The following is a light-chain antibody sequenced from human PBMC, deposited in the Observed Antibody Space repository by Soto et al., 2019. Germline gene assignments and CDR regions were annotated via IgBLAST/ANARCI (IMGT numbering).Light chain of an antibody. CDR2: DVS. V-gene: IGLV2-14*03. Sequence: QSALTQPASVSGSPGQSIAISCTGTSSDVGAYNYVSWYQQHPGKAPKLMVYDVSNRPSGVSDRFSGSKSGNTASLTVSGLQPEDEADYYCSSYITSSTPVFGGGTKLTVL. J-gene: IGLJ2*01. CDR3: SSYITSSTPV. CDR1: SSDVGAYNY.